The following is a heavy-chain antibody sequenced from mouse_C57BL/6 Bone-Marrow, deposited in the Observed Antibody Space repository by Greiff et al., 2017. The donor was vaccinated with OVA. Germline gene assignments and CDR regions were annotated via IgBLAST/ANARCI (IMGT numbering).Heavy chain of an antibody. D-gene: IGHD4-1*01. CDR3: ARNGTVGLDY. J-gene: IGHJ2*01. V-gene: IGHV2-2*01. Sequence: QVQLKESGPGLVQPSQSLSITCTVSGFSLTSYGVHWVRQSPGKGLEWLGVIWSGGSTDYNAAFISRRSISKDNSKSQVFFKMNSLQADDTAIYYWARNGTVGLDYWGQGTTLTVSS. CDR1: GFSLTSYG. CDR2: IWSGGST.